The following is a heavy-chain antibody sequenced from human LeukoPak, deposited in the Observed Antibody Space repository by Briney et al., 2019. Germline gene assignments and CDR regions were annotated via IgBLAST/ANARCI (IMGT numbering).Heavy chain of an antibody. Sequence: QTGGSLRLSCAASGFTFSSYAMTWVRQAPGKGLEWVSVIYSGGSTYYADSVKGRFTISRDNSKNTLYLQMNSLRAEDTAVYYCARDPHSSGSLWGQGTLVTVSS. V-gene: IGHV3-66*01. CDR2: IYSGGST. CDR1: GFTFSSYA. CDR3: ARDPHSSGSL. J-gene: IGHJ4*02. D-gene: IGHD3-22*01.